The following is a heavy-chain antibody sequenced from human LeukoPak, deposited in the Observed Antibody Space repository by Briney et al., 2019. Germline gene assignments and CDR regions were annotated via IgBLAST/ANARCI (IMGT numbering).Heavy chain of an antibody. CDR1: GYTFTSYG. D-gene: IGHD1-26*01. Sequence: SVKVSCKASGYTFTSYGISWVRQAPGQGLEWMGGIIPIFGTANYAQKFQGRVTITADESTSTAYMELSSLRSEDTAVYYCARGLIVGAVDYWGQGTLVTVSS. CDR3: ARGLIVGAVDY. V-gene: IGHV1-69*13. CDR2: IIPIFGTA. J-gene: IGHJ4*02.